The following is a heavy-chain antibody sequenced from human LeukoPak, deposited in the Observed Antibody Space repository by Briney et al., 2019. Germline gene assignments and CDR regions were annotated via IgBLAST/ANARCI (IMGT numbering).Heavy chain of an antibody. CDR2: IDGDGTNT. CDR1: GFTFGSHA. D-gene: IGHD3-22*01. CDR3: AKEVTPYPQVITCFDY. Sequence: HSGGSLRLSCAASGFTFGSHAMTWVRQAPGKGLEWVSGIDGDGTNTYYADSVKGRFTVSRDNSKNTLYLQMNSLRANDTAAYFCAKEVTPYPQVITCFDYWGQGSLVTVSS. V-gene: IGHV3-23*01. J-gene: IGHJ4*02.